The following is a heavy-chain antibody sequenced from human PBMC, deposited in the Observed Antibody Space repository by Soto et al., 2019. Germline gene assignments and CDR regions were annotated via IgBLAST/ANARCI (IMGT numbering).Heavy chain of an antibody. V-gene: IGHV3-23*01. CDR2: LDGSGSHT. CDR3: VKARYSSNRGYFDY. Sequence: EVQLLESGGGLVQPGGSLRLSCAASGFTFSSDAMSWVRQAPGRGLEWVSSLDGSGSHTFHADSVKGRFTISRDNSKNTVYLQMTSLRAEDPAVYYCVKARYSSNRGYFDYWGQGTVVTVSS. J-gene: IGHJ4*02. CDR1: GFTFSSDA. D-gene: IGHD1-1*01.